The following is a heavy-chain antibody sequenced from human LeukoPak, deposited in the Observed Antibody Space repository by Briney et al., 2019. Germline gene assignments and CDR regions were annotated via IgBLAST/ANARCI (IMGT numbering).Heavy chain of an antibody. V-gene: IGHV4-39*02. Sequence: PSETLSLTCTVSGDSISTSNSYWGWIRQPPGKGLEWIGSIYYSGNTYYNASLKSRVTISVDTSKNQFSLKLTSVTAADTAVYYCARDSSSWPYYYYYMDVWGEGTTVTVSS. CDR1: GDSISTSNSY. D-gene: IGHD6-13*01. CDR3: ARDSSSWPYYYYYMDV. J-gene: IGHJ6*03. CDR2: IYYSGNT.